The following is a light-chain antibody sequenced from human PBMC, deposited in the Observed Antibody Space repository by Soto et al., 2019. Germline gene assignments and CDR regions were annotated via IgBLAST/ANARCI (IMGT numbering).Light chain of an antibody. CDR2: DVS. J-gene: IGLJ1*01. Sequence: QSALTQPASVSGSPGQSITISCTGTSSDVGGYNSVSWYQHHPGRVPKLMIYDVSDRPSGVSNRFSGSNSGNTASLTISGLQAEDEADYYCSSYRSSTYVFGTGTQLTVL. CDR3: SSYRSSTYV. CDR1: SSDVGGYNS. V-gene: IGLV2-14*03.